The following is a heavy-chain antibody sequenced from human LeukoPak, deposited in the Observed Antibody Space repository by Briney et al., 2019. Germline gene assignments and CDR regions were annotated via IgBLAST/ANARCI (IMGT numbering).Heavy chain of an antibody. CDR2: IYSGGRT. CDR3: AKNGDRGAYCTGGTCYPYFYYYMDV. Sequence: GGSLRLSCAASGFTVNSNSMSWVRQAPGKGLEWVSGIYSGGRTYYADSVKGRFTISRDNSKNTLYLQMNSLRAEDTAIYYCAKNGDRGAYCTGGTCYPYFYYYMDVWGKGTTVTI. V-gene: IGHV3-53*01. J-gene: IGHJ6*03. D-gene: IGHD2-15*01. CDR1: GFTVNSNS.